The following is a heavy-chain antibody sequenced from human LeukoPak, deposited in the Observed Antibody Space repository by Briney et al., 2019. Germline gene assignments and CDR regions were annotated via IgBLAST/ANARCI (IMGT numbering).Heavy chain of an antibody. CDR3: ARAIVVWGGDAFDI. D-gene: IGHD3-16*01. CDR2: ISGSGDST. V-gene: IGHV3-23*01. Sequence: PGGSLRLSCAASGFTFSSYAMSWVRQAPGKGLEWVSAISGSGDSTYYADSVKGRFTVSRDNSKNTLYLQMSSLRAEDTAVYYCARAIVVWGGDAFDIWGQGTMVTVSS. CDR1: GFTFSSYA. J-gene: IGHJ3*02.